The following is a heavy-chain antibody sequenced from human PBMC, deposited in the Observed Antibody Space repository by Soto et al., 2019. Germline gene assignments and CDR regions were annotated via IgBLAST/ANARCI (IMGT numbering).Heavy chain of an antibody. J-gene: IGHJ5*02. CDR3: ASPRPLLWFGEQSNWFAP. V-gene: IGHV4-39*01. CDR1: GGSISSSSYY. D-gene: IGHD3-10*01. CDR2: IYYSGST. Sequence: QLQLQESGPGLVKPSETLSLTCTVSGGSISSSSYYWGWIRQPPGKGLEWIGSIYYSGSTYYNPSLTGRVTFPVGTSKNPCSQNLGCVTAADTAVYYCASPRPLLWFGEQSNWFAPWGRGTVVTVSS.